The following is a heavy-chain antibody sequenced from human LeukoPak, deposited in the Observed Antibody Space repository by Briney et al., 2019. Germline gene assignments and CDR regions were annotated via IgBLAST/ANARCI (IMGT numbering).Heavy chain of an antibody. D-gene: IGHD2-21*01. J-gene: IGHJ4*02. CDR3: ARVGMISYSFDY. CDR2: IKSDGSST. V-gene: IGHV3-74*01. CDR1: GFTVSSNY. Sequence: GGSLRLSCAASGFTVSSNYMSWVRQAPGKGLVWVSRIKSDGSSTNYADSVKGRFTISRDNAKNTLYLQMNSLRAEDTAVYYCARVGMISYSFDYWGQGTLVTVSS.